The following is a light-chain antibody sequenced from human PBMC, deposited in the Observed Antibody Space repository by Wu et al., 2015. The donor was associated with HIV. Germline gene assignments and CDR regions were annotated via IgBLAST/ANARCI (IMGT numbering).Light chain of an antibody. V-gene: IGKV3-20*01. J-gene: IGKJ2*01. Sequence: LTQSPGTLSLSPGETAIISCRTSQSGSLAWYQQRSGQAPRLVIYSGSTRAAGIPDRFSGSRWGADYNLSISNLESGDFGVYYCQQYEFFGQGTK. CDR2: SGS. CDR1: QSGS. CDR3: QQYEF.